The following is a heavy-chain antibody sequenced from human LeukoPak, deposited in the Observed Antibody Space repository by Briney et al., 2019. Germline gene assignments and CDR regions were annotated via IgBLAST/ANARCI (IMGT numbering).Heavy chain of an antibody. Sequence: GGSLRLSCAASGFTFSTYAMHWVRQAPGKGLEWMALISDDGRNQYYADSVKGRFTISRDNSKNTLYLQLNSLRTEDTAVYYCARDDGGNSGTFVDYWGQGTLVTVSS. J-gene: IGHJ4*02. CDR2: ISDDGRNQ. V-gene: IGHV3-30*04. D-gene: IGHD1-26*01. CDR1: GFTFSTYA. CDR3: ARDDGGNSGTFVDY.